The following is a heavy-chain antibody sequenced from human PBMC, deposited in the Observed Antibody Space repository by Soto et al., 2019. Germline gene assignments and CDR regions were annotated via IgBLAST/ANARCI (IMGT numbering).Heavy chain of an antibody. CDR2: INPNSGGT. CDR3: ARTASAYYYDSSGMGLVY. V-gene: IGHV1-2*02. CDR1: GYTFTGYY. J-gene: IGHJ4*02. Sequence: ASVKVSCKASGYTFTGYYMHWVRQAPGQGLEWMGWINPNSGGTNYAQKFQGRVTMTRDTSISTAYMELSRLRSDDTAVYYCARTASAYYYDSSGMGLVYWGQGTLVTVSS. D-gene: IGHD3-22*01.